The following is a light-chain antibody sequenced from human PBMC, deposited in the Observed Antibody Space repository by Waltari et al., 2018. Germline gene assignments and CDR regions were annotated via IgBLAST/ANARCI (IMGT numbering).Light chain of an antibody. J-gene: IGLJ3*02. CDR3: AAWDDYLNAWV. CDR1: ISNLGSNT. Sequence: QSVLTQPPSASGTPGQRVTISCSGRISNLGSNTVPWYQQLPGTAPTLLIFTNDQRPSGVPDRFSGSKSGTSASLAISGLQSDDEADYYCAAWDDYLNAWVFGGGTKLTVL. CDR2: TND. V-gene: IGLV1-44*01.